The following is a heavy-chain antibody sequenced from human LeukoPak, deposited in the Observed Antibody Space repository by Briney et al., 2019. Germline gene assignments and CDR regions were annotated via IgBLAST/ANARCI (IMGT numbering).Heavy chain of an antibody. V-gene: IGHV1-18*01. CDR2: ISAYNGNT. CDR1: GYTFTSYG. J-gene: IGHJ4*02. Sequence: ASVKVSCKASGYTFTSYGISWVRQAPGQGLEWMGWISAYNGNTNYAQKLQGRVTMTTDTSTSTAYMELRSLRSDDTAMYYCARPLYSSSWEEITPFDYWGQGTLLTLSS. D-gene: IGHD6-13*01. CDR3: ARPLYSSSWEEITPFDY.